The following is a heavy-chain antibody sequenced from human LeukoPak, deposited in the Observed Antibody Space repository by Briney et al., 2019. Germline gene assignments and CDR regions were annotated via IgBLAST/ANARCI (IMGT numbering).Heavy chain of an antibody. D-gene: IGHD4-17*01. J-gene: IGHJ4*02. Sequence: PSETLSLTCAVYGGSFSGYYWSWIRQPPGKGLEWIGEINHSGSTNYNPSLKSRVTISVDTSKNQFSLKLSSVTAADTAVYYCARALRTPTVTRLFDYWGQGTLVTVSS. CDR2: INHSGST. V-gene: IGHV4-34*01. CDR3: ARALRTPTVTRLFDY. CDR1: GGSFSGYY.